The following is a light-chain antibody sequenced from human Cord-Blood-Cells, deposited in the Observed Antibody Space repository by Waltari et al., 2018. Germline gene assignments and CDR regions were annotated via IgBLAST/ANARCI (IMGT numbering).Light chain of an antibody. J-gene: IGKJ4*01. CDR2: AAS. V-gene: IGKV1-39*01. CDR3: QQSYSTPRT. Sequence: DIQLTQSPSSLSASVGDRVTITSRASQSISSYLNWYQQKPGKAPKLLNYAASSLQSGVPSRFSGSGSETDFTLTISSLQPEDFATYYCQQSYSTPRTFGGGTKVEIK. CDR1: QSISSY.